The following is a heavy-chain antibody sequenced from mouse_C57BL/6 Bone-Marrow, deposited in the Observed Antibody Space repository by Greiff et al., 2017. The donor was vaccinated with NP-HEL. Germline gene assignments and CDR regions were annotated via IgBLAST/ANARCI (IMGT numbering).Heavy chain of an antibody. CDR3: ARYPHYYGSLYYFDY. J-gene: IGHJ2*01. CDR1: GYAFSSYW. V-gene: IGHV1-80*01. Sequence: VKLQESGAELVKPGASVKISCKASGYAFSSYWMNWVKQRPGKGLEWIGQIYPGDGDTNYNGKFKGKATLTADKSSSTAYMQLSSLTSEDSAVYFCARYPHYYGSLYYFDYWGQGTTLTVSS. CDR2: IYPGDGDT. D-gene: IGHD1-1*01.